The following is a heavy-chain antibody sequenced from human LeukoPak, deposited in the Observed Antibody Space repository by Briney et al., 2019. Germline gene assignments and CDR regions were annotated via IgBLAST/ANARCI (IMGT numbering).Heavy chain of an antibody. D-gene: IGHD2-15*01. Sequence: ASVKVSCKASGYTFAKYAIHWVRQAPGQRLEWMGWINAGNGNTKYSQKFQGRVTITRDTSASTAYMELSSLRSEDTAVYYCACGEVVVVAGGMDVWGQGTTVTVSS. V-gene: IGHV1-3*01. CDR1: GYTFAKYA. J-gene: IGHJ6*02. CDR2: INAGNGNT. CDR3: ACGEVVVVAGGMDV.